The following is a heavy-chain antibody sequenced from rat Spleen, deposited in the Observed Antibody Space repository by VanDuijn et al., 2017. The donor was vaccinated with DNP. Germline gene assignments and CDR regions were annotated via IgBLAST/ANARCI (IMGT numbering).Heavy chain of an antibody. CDR2: ISYDGSST. Sequence: EVQLVESGGGLVQPGRSLTLSCEVSGFTFNNYFMAWVRQAPKKGLEWVATISYDGSSTYYRDSVKGRFTISRDNAKSTLYLQMDSLRSEDTATYYCAIHPNWDWGQGVMVTVSS. D-gene: IGHD5-1*01. V-gene: IGHV5-7*01. CDR1: GFTFNNYF. J-gene: IGHJ2*01. CDR3: AIHPNWD.